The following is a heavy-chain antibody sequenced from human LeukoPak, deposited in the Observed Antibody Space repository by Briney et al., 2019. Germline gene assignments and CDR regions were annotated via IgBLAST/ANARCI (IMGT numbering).Heavy chain of an antibody. CDR3: ARHRKDIGFDS. J-gene: IGHJ4*02. CDR2: IYPDDSDA. V-gene: IGHV5-51*01. D-gene: IGHD2-15*01. Sequence: GESLKISCKGSGYSFSSYWIGWVRQMPGKGLEWMGIIYPDDSDARYSPSFQGQVTISADKSISTAYLQWSSLKASDTAMYYCARHRKDIGFDSWGQGTLVTVSS. CDR1: GYSFSSYW.